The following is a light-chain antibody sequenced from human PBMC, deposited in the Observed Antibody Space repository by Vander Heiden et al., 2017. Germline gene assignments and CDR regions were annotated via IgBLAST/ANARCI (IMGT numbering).Light chain of an antibody. CDR2: DND. J-gene: IGLJ3*02. V-gene: IGLV1-51*01. CDR3: GTWDSGLSVGV. CDR1: SPNIGKSF. Sequence: QSVLTHPPSVSAAPGQKVTISCSGSSPNIGKSFVSWYQQFRGTAPKLLIYDNDKRPSGTPARFSGSKSGTSATLDITGLQTGDEADYYCGTWDSGLSVGVFGTGTKLTVL.